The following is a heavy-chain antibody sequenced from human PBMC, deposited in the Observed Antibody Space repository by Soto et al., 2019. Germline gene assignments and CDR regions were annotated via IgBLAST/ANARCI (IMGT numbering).Heavy chain of an antibody. Sequence: EVQLVESGGGLVQPGRSLRLSCAASGFTFDDYAMHWVRQAPGKGLEWVAGISWNSANIGYADSVKGRLTISRDNAKKSLYLQMNSLRAEDTALYYCARGVTYYYDGMDVW. CDR2: ISWNSANI. J-gene: IGHJ6*01. CDR1: GFTFDDYA. D-gene: IGHD4-4*01. V-gene: IGHV3-9*01. CDR3: ARGVTYYYDGMDV.